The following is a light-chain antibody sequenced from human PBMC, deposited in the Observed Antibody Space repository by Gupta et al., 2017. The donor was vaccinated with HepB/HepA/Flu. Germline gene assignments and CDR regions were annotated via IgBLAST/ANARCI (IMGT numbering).Light chain of an antibody. Sequence: QSVLSQPPSASGTPGQRVTISCSGRNSNIGDNEVNWYRQFPGKAPSLLIYNDIQRPSGVPDRFSASRSGTSASVAISGLQSGDEAEYYCSSWDDSLNGLVLGGGTKLTVL. CDR3: SSWDDSLNGLV. V-gene: IGLV1-44*01. CDR1: NSNIGDNE. J-gene: IGLJ3*02. CDR2: NDI.